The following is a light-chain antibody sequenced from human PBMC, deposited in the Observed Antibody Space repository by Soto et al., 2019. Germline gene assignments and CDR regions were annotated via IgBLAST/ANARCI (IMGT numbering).Light chain of an antibody. CDR3: QSDDSSLSGSV. J-gene: IGLJ2*01. CDR2: GNS. CDR1: STNIGAGYD. V-gene: IGLV1-40*01. Sequence: QSVLTQPPSVSGAPGQRVTISCTGSSTNIGAGYDVHWYQQLPGTAPKLLIYGNSNRPSGVPDRFSGSKSGTSASLAITGLQAEDDADYYCQSDDSSLSGSVFGGGTKRTVL.